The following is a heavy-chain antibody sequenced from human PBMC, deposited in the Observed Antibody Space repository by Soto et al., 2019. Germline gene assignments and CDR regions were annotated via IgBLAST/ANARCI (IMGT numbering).Heavy chain of an antibody. Sequence: ASVKVSCKASGGTFSSYAISWVRQAPGQGLEWMGGIIPIFGTANYAQKFQGRVTITADKSTSTAYMELSSLRSEDTAVYYCAKKGGTYYYDSSGYGDWGQGTLVTVSS. D-gene: IGHD3-22*01. V-gene: IGHV1-69*06. CDR3: AKKGGTYYYDSSGYGD. CDR1: GGTFSSYA. J-gene: IGHJ4*02. CDR2: IIPIFGTA.